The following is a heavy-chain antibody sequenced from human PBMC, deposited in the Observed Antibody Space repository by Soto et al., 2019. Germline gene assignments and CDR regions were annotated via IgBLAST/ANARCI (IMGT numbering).Heavy chain of an antibody. Sequence: GGSLRLSCAASGFTFGTYAMTWVRQAPGKGLEWVAALRRGGSEKYYVDSVKGRFTISRDNAKNSLYPQLNSLRAEDTAVYYCARDNTGYSGYDPIYYYYYGMDVWGQGTTVTVSS. J-gene: IGHJ6*02. V-gene: IGHV3-7*03. CDR2: LRRGGSEK. CDR1: GFTFGTYA. D-gene: IGHD5-12*01. CDR3: ARDNTGYSGYDPIYYYYYGMDV.